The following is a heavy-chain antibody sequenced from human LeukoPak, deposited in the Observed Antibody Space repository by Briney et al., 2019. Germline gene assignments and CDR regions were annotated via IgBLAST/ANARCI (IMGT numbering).Heavy chain of an antibody. V-gene: IGHV3-49*03. CDR1: GFTFGDYA. J-gene: IGHJ4*02. CDR3: TRDRDPSIVDQYYFDY. CDR2: IRSKAYGGTT. Sequence: GGTLRLSCTASGFTFGDYAMSWFRQAPGKGLEWVGFIRSKAYGGTTEYAASVKGRFTISRDDSKSTAYLQMNSLKTEDTAVYYCTRDRDPSIVDQYYFDYWGQGTLVTVSS. D-gene: IGHD3-16*02.